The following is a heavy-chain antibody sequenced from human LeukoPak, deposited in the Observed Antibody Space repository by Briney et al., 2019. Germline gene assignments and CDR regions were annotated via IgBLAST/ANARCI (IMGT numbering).Heavy chain of an antibody. CDR2: IYYSGST. CDR1: GGSISSSSYY. D-gene: IGHD3-3*01. Sequence: PSETLSLTCTVSGGSISSSSYYWGWIRQPPGKGLEWIGSIYYSGSTYYNPSLKSRVTISVDTSKNQFSLKLSSVTAADTAVYYCARAIYDFWSSDYYYMDVWGKGTTVTVSS. V-gene: IGHV4-39*01. J-gene: IGHJ6*03. CDR3: ARAIYDFWSSDYYYMDV.